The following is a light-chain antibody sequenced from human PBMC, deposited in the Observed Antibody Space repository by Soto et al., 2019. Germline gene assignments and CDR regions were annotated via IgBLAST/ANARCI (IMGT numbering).Light chain of an antibody. Sequence: QSALTQPRSVSGSPGQSVTISCTGTSSDIGGYDYVSWYQHYPGEAPKLIIYDVNKRPSGVPDRFSGSKSGNTASLTISGLQAEDEAYFYCCSYAGSFTLVFGGGTKLTVL. CDR3: CSYAGSFTLV. CDR1: SSDIGGYDY. V-gene: IGLV2-11*01. CDR2: DVN. J-gene: IGLJ2*01.